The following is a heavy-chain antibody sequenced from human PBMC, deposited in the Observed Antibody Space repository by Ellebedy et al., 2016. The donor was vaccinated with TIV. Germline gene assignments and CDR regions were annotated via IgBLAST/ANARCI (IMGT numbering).Heavy chain of an antibody. D-gene: IGHD4-11*01. V-gene: IGHV3-7*03. CDR2: TKQDGTQQ. CDR3: ARSSSNYWYFDV. CDR1: GFTFRNYW. Sequence: GESLKISCTASGFTFRNYWITWVRQGPGKGLEWVATTKQDGTQQYYAGSVGGRFIISRDNAKNSVYLRVNDPRDEDTAVYFCARSSSNYWYFDVWGRGTLVTVSS. J-gene: IGHJ2*01.